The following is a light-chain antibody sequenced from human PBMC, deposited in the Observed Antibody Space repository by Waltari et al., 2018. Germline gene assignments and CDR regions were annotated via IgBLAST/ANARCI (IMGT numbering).Light chain of an antibody. CDR3: CSYAGSSTYV. CDR1: RRDVGHYNL. Sequence: QSALTQPASVSGSPGQSLTISCPGTRRDVGHYNLGSWYQQHPGKAPKLMISAGSKRPSGVSNRFSGSKSGNTASLTISGLQAEDEADYYCCSYAGSSTYVFGTGTKVTVL. V-gene: IGLV2-23*01. J-gene: IGLJ1*01. CDR2: AGS.